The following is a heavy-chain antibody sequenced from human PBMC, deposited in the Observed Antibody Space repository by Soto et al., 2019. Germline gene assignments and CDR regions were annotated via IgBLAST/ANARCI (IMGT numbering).Heavy chain of an antibody. CDR3: AKELLRSDLLDD. Sequence: EVQLLESGGGLVQPGGSLRLSCTASGFTFSSYAMRWVRQAPGQGLQWVSAISGDGVGTHYADSVRRRFTISRDNSKNTLYLHMNSLRVEDTAVYYCAKELLRSDLLDDSGQRTLDTVSS. J-gene: IGHJ4*02. CDR2: ISGDGVGT. CDR1: GFTFSSYA. D-gene: IGHD2-15*01. V-gene: IGHV3-23*01.